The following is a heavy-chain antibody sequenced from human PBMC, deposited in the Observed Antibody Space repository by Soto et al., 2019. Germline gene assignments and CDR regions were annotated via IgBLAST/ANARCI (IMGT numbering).Heavy chain of an antibody. CDR2: FYYSQST. J-gene: IGHJ4*02. D-gene: IGHD4-17*01. CDR1: CGSLTSNSYY. Sequence: SETLSLTCTVSCGSLTSNSYYWGWIRQPPGKGLEWIGSFYYSQSTYFNPSLKSRVTISVETSKNQYSLKLSAVTAADTAVYYCARRSTVTYDYWGQGILVTVSS. V-gene: IGHV4-39*01. CDR3: ARRSTVTYDY.